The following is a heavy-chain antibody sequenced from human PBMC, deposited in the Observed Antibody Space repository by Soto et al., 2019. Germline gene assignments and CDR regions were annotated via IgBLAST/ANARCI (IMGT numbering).Heavy chain of an antibody. CDR2: IYYSGRT. Sequence: QVQLQESGPGLVKPSETLSLTCSISGGSISDYQWNWIRQPPGKGLEWIGYIYYSGRTNYNPSLKSRLTISLDTSTRQFSLRLRSVTAADTAVYYCARMRGLGEISPYLDYWGQGALVTGSS. CDR3: ARMRGLGEISPYLDY. CDR1: GGSISDYQ. J-gene: IGHJ4*02. V-gene: IGHV4-59*01. D-gene: IGHD3-16*01.